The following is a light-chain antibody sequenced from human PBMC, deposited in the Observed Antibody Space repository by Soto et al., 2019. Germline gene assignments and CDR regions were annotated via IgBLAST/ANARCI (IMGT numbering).Light chain of an antibody. CDR2: EVS. Sequence: QSVLTQPASVSGSPGQSITISCTGTSSDVGGYNYVSWFQQLPGKAPKLMIFEVSNRPSGVPIRFSGSKSGNTASLTISGLQAEDEADYYCSSFTSSSTLVFGGGTKVTVL. J-gene: IGLJ2*01. CDR3: SSFTSSSTLV. V-gene: IGLV2-14*01. CDR1: SSDVGGYNY.